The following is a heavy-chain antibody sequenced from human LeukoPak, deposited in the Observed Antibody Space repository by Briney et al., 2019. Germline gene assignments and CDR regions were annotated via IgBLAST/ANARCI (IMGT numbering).Heavy chain of an antibody. Sequence: LTGGSLRLSCAASGFTFSSYAMSWVRQAPGKGLEWVSAISGSGGSTYYADSVKGRFTISRDNSKNTLYLQMNSLRAEDTAVYYCAKTPKTIYKPRLRPYAFDIWGQGTMVTVSS. V-gene: IGHV3-23*01. CDR2: ISGSGGST. J-gene: IGHJ3*02. D-gene: IGHD4-17*01. CDR3: AKTPKTIYKPRLRPYAFDI. CDR1: GFTFSSYA.